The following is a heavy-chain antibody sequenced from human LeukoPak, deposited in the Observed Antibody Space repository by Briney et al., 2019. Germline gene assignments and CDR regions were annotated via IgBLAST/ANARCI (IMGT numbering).Heavy chain of an antibody. V-gene: IGHV3-23*01. J-gene: IGHJ4*02. CDR1: GFTFRDNA. CDR2: ISGSGDST. Sequence: GGSLRLSCAASGFTFRDNAMGWGRQAPGKGLEWVSGISGSGDSTYYADSVKSRVTISRDNSKNTLYLQMNSLRAEDTAVYYCARRSGIALAEAFDYWGQGTPVTVSS. CDR3: ARRSGIALAEAFDY. D-gene: IGHD6-19*01.